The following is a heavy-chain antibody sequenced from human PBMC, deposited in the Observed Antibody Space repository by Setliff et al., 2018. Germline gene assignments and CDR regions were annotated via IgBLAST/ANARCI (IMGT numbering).Heavy chain of an antibody. CDR2: IYHGGKT. V-gene: IGHV4-39*01. CDR3: ARGRQNYYYMDV. CDR1: GGSISSGVYY. Sequence: SETLSLTCTVSGGSISSGVYYWGWIRQPPGKGLEWIGRIYHGGKTYYNTSLESRLTISVDTSKNQFSLKLRSVTAADTAVYYCARGRQNYYYMDVWGKGTTVTV. J-gene: IGHJ6*03.